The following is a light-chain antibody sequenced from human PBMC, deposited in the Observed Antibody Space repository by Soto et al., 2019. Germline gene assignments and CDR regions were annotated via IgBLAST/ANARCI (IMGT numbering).Light chain of an antibody. CDR2: EVS. CDR1: NSDIGGYNY. V-gene: IGLV2-14*01. J-gene: IGLJ3*02. CDR3: SSYTSSNSLV. Sequence: QSALTQSASVSGSLGQSITISCSGTNSDIGGYNYVSWYQQHPGKAPKVVISEVSNRPSGVSNRFSGSKSGNTASLTISGLQAEDEADYYCSSYTSSNSLVFGGGTKLTVL.